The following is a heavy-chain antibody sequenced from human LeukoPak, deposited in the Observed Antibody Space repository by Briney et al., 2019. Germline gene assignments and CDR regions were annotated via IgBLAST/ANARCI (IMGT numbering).Heavy chain of an antibody. V-gene: IGHV4-30-4*01. Sequence: SETLSLTCTVSGGSISSGDYYWSWIRQPPGKGLEWIGYIYYSGSTYYNPSLKSRVIISVDTSKNQFSLKLSSVTAADTAVYYCARVEAGFRVASFDYWGQGTLVTVSS. D-gene: IGHD5-12*01. CDR3: ARVEAGFRVASFDY. J-gene: IGHJ4*02. CDR2: IYYSGST. CDR1: GGSISSGDYY.